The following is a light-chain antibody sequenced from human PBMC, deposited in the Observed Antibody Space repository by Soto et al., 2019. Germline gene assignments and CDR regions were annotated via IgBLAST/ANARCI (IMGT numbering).Light chain of an antibody. V-gene: IGKV3-20*01. CDR1: QSVSSSD. J-gene: IGKJ2*01. Sequence: EIVLTQSPGTLSLSPGDRATLSCRASQSVSSSDLAWYQQKPGQAPRLLIYGASTRATGIPDRFGGSGSGTDFTLTISRLEPEDVAVYYCQQYGGSPLYTFGQGTKLEIK. CDR3: QQYGGSPLYT. CDR2: GAS.